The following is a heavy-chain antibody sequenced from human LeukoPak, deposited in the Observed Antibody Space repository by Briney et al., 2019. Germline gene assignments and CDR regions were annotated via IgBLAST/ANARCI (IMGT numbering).Heavy chain of an antibody. CDR2: IYSGGST. CDR3: AREDPWDCIDS. D-gene: IGHD2-15*01. Sequence: RPGGSLRLSCTVSGFTVSSDSMSWVRQAPGKGLEWVSFIYSGGSTHYSDSVKGRFTISRDNAKNSLYLQMNSLRAEDTGVYDCAREDPWDCIDSWGQGTLVTVSS. V-gene: IGHV3-53*01. J-gene: IGHJ4*02. CDR1: GFTVSSDS.